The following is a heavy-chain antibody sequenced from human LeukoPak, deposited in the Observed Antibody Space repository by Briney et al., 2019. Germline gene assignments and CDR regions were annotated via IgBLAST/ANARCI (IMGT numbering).Heavy chain of an antibody. CDR1: GFTVSSTY. J-gene: IGHJ1*01. V-gene: IGHV3-53*01. CDR2: TYSGGST. D-gene: IGHD3-22*01. CDR3: AASYYYDSSGYYYMLPFHF. Sequence: PGGSLRLSCAASGFTVSSTYISWVRQAPGKGLEWVSVTYSGGSTNYADSVKGRFTISRDSSKNTLYLQMNSLRAEDTAVYYCAASYYYDSSGYYYMLPFHFWGQGTLVAVSS.